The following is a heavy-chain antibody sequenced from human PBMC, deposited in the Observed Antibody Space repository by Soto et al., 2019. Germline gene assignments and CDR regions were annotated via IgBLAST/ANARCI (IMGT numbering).Heavy chain of an antibody. CDR1: GFTFSDYY. CDR3: ARSGDNYNRLDY. Sequence: AGGSLRLSCEGSGFTFSDYYISWIRQAPGKGLEWISYSSNSGTFSRYADSVKGRLSISRDNTKNLLYLQMNSLRAEDTAVYYCARSGDNYNRLDYWGQGTPVTVSS. V-gene: IGHV3-11*06. D-gene: IGHD1-1*01. J-gene: IGHJ4*02. CDR2: SSNSGTFS.